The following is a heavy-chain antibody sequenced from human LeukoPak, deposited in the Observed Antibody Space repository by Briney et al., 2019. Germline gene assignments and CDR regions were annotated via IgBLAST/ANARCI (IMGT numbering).Heavy chain of an antibody. CDR1: GFTFSSYS. Sequence: GGSLRLSCAASGFTFSSYSMNWVRQAPGKGLEWVSSISSSSSYIYYADSVKGRFTISRDNAKNSLYLQMNSLRAEDTAVYYCARAHAVAGTNWFDPWGQGTLVTVSS. CDR3: ARAHAVAGTNWFDP. V-gene: IGHV3-21*01. CDR2: ISSSSSYI. D-gene: IGHD6-19*01. J-gene: IGHJ5*02.